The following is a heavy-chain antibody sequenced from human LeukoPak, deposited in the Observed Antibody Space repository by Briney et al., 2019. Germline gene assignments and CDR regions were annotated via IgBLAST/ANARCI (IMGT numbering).Heavy chain of an antibody. J-gene: IGHJ4*02. CDR2: INFDGSTS. Sequence: GGSLRLSCAASGFTFSSYWMHWVRQAPGKGLVWVSRINFDGSTSNYADSVKGRLPVSRDNAKNAVYLQMNSLRVEDTAVYYCARASALATPPFAYWGQGTLVTVSS. CDR3: ARASALATPPFAY. CDR1: GFTFSSYW. D-gene: IGHD5-12*01. V-gene: IGHV3-74*01.